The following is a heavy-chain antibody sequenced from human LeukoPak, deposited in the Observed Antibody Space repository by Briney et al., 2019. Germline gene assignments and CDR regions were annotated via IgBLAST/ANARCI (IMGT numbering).Heavy chain of an antibody. V-gene: IGHV6-1*01. J-gene: IGHJ5*02. CDR2: TYYRSTWYN. D-gene: IGHD2-2*01. Sequence: SQTLSLTCAISGDSVSSNSVTWNWIRQSPSRGLEWLGRTYYRSTWYNDYAVSVRGRITVNPDTSKNQFSLHLNSVTPEDTAVYYCARRLTQYDCFNPWGQGILVTVSS. CDR3: ARRLTQYDCFNP. CDR1: GDSVSSNSVT.